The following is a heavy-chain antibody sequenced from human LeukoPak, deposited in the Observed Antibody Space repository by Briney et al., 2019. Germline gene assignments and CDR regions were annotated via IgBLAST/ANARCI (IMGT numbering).Heavy chain of an antibody. D-gene: IGHD6-13*01. CDR3: ARVGKETGYSSSWYDY. CDR1: GGSISSYY. Sequence: SETLSLTCTVSGGSISSYYWNWIRQPPGKGLDWIGEIYYSGTTNYNPSLKSRVSMSVDTSKNQCSLKLSSVTAADTAVYYCARVGKETGYSSSWYDYWGQGTLVTVSS. CDR2: IYYSGTT. J-gene: IGHJ4*02. V-gene: IGHV4-59*12.